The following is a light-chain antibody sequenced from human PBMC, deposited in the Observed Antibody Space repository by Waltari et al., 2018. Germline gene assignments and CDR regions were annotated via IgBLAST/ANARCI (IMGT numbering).Light chain of an antibody. J-gene: IGLJ3*02. V-gene: IGLV1-44*01. Sequence: QSVLTQPSSASGTPGQEITISCSGGSSNIGTNIVNWYQQLPGTAPKLLIFTKNQRPSGVPDRFSGSRSGTSASLAISGLQSEDDETAYYCTAWDDSLNTWVFGGGTKLTVL. CDR1: SSNIGTNI. CDR3: TAWDDSLNTWV. CDR2: TKN.